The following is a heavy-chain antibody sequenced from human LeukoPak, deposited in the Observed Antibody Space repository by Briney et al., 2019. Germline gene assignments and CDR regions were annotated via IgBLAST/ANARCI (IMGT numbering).Heavy chain of an antibody. D-gene: IGHD4-17*01. CDR2: LSGSGIST. CDR3: AKRRSTVTSAWDAFDI. V-gene: IGHV3-23*01. CDR1: GFTFSSYA. Sequence: GGSLRLSCAASGFTFSSYAMTWVRQAPGRGLQWVSALSGSGISTYYADSVKSRFTISRDNSKNTLYLQMNSLRTDDTAVYYCAKRRSTVTSAWDAFDIWGQGTMVTVSS. J-gene: IGHJ3*02.